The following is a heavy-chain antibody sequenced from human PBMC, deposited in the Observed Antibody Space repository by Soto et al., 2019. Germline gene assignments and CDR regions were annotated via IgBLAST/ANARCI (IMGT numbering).Heavy chain of an antibody. CDR3: AKINRRAEGLDY. CDR2: ISYDGSNK. J-gene: IGHJ4*03. V-gene: IGHV3-30*18. Sequence: GGSLRLSCAASGFTFSSYGMHWVRQAPGKGLEWVAVISYDGSNKYYADSVKGRFTISRDNSKNTLYLQMNSLRAEDTAVYYWAKINRRAEGLDYWGQGTLVTVSS. CDR1: GFTFSSYG. D-gene: IGHD6-13*01.